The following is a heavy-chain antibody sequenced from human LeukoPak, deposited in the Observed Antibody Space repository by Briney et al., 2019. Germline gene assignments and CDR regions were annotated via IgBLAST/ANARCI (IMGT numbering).Heavy chain of an antibody. CDR1: GYTFTSYD. D-gene: IGHD3-22*01. CDR3: ARDYYDSSGYYVGNWFDP. J-gene: IGHJ5*02. V-gene: IGHV1-69*13. Sequence: SVKVSCKASGYTFTSYDINWVRQATGQGLEWMGGIIPIFSTANYAQKFQGRVTITADESTSTAYMELSSLRSEDTAVYYCARDYYDSSGYYVGNWFDPWGQGTLVTVSS. CDR2: IIPIFSTA.